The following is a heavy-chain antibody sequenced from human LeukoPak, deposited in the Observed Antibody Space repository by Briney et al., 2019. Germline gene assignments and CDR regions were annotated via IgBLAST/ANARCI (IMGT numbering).Heavy chain of an antibody. D-gene: IGHD6-25*01. CDR1: GGSISDYS. CDR3: ARAGGVKTAALDLDY. Sequence: SETPSLTCTVSGGSISDYSWSWIRQPPGKGLEWIGNIYYSGSANHNPSLKSRVTISRDTSKNQFSLKLTSVTTADTAVYYCARAGGVKTAALDLDYWGQGTLVTVSS. CDR2: IYYSGSA. V-gene: IGHV4-59*01. J-gene: IGHJ4*02.